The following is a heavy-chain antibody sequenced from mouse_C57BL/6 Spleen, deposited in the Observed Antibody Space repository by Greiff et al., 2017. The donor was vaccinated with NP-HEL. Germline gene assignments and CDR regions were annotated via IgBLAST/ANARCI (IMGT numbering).Heavy chain of an antibody. J-gene: IGHJ3*01. V-gene: IGHV5-6*01. D-gene: IGHD3-2*02. CDR2: ISSGGGYT. Sequence: EVQVLESGGDLVKPGGSLKLSCAASGFTFSSYGMSWVSQTPDKRLEWVATISSGGGYTYYPDSVKGRFTISRDNAKNTPYLQMSSLKSEDTGMYYCARHAKEQLRLWFAYWGQGTLVTVSA. CDR3: ARHAKEQLRLWFAY. CDR1: GFTFSSYG.